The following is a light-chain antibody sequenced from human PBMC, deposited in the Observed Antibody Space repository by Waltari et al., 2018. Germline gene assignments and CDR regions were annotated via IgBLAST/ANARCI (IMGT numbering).Light chain of an antibody. CDR2: CAS. Sequence: EILMTQSPATLSVAPGERATHSCRASQGVSSNLAWYPQKPGQAPMPLIYCASTRATGIPARFSGIGSGTEFTLTISSMQSEDCAVYYCQQYNNSPPWTFGQGTKVELK. CDR1: QGVSSN. CDR3: QQYNNSPPWT. V-gene: IGKV3-15*01. J-gene: IGKJ1*01.